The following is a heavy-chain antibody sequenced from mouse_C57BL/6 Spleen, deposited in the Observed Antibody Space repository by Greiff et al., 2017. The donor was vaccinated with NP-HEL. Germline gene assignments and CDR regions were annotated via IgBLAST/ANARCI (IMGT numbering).Heavy chain of an antibody. J-gene: IGHJ3*01. V-gene: IGHV1-72*01. CDR1: GYTFTSYW. CDR2: IDPNSGGT. CDR3: ARSDDYDWFAY. Sequence: VQLQQSGAELVKPGASVKLSCKASGYTFTSYWMHWVKQRPGRGLEWIGRIDPNSGGTKYNEKFKSKATLTVDKPSSTAYMQLSSLTSEDSAVYDCARSDDYDWFAYWGQGTLVTVSA. D-gene: IGHD2-4*01.